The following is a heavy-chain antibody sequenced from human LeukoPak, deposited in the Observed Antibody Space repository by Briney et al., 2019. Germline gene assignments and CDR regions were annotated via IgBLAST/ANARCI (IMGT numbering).Heavy chain of an antibody. J-gene: IGHJ4*02. CDR1: GYTFTSYY. CDR2: INPSGGST. V-gene: IGHV1-46*03. CDR3: ALRTGTTPYYFDC. Sequence: ASVKVSCKASGYTFTSYYMHWVRQAPGQGLEWMGIINPSGGSTSYAQKFQGRVTMTRDTSTSTVYMELSSLRSEGTAVYYCALRTGTTPYYFDCWGQGTLVTVSS. D-gene: IGHD1-7*01.